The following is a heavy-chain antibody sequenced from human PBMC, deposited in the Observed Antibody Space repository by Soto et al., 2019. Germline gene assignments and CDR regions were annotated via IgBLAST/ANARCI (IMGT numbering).Heavy chain of an antibody. D-gene: IGHD3-10*01. CDR2: ISGGGGNT. CDR3: AKGLDYYGSGTKNWFDP. CDR1: GFTFSNYA. J-gene: IGHJ5*02. V-gene: IGHV3-23*01. Sequence: PWGSLRLSCAASGFTFSNYAMSWVRQAPGKGLEWDSVISGGGGNTYYADSVKGRFTIPRDNSKNTLYLQMNSLRAEDTAVYYCAKGLDYYGSGTKNWFDPWGQGTLVTVSS.